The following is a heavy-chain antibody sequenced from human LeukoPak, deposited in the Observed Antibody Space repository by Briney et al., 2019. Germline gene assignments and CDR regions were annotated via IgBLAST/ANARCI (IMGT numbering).Heavy chain of an antibody. CDR2: ISGSGDRT. CDR1: GFTFSSYA. J-gene: IGHJ6*03. Sequence: AGGSLRLSCAASGFTFSSYAMIWVRQAPGKGLEWISTISGSGDRTYYADSVKGRFTISRDNAKNSLYLQMNSLRAEDTAVYYCARGSTYYDFWSGYLPQYYYYYMDVWGKGTTVTVSS. CDR3: ARGSTYYDFWSGYLPQYYYYYMDV. D-gene: IGHD3-3*01. V-gene: IGHV3-23*01.